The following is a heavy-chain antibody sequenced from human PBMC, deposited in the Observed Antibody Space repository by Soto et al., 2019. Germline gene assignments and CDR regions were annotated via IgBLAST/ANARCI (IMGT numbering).Heavy chain of an antibody. V-gene: IGHV4-39*01. Sequence: QLQLQESGPGLVKPSETLSLTCTVSGGSISSSSYFWGWIRQPPGKGLEWIGTIYYSGSTYYNPSLKSRVTISVDTSKNQFSLRLRSVTAADTALYYCARHFDYWGQGTLVTVSS. CDR1: GGSISSSSYF. CDR3: ARHFDY. J-gene: IGHJ4*02. CDR2: IYYSGST.